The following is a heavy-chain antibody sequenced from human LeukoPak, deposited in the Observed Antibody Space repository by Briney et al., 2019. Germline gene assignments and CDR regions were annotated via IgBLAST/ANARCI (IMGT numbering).Heavy chain of an antibody. CDR2: INDSGTT. D-gene: IGHD6-19*01. CDR3: ARTLINPKRAVAGTEDY. V-gene: IGHV4-34*01. CDR1: GASFSGYY. Sequence: SETLSLTRGVYGASFSGYYWTWIRQPPGKGLEWIGEINDSGTTNYIPSLKSRVTMSLDTSKNQFSLKLSSVTAADTAVYYCARTLINPKRAVAGTEDYWGQGTLVTVSS. J-gene: IGHJ4*02.